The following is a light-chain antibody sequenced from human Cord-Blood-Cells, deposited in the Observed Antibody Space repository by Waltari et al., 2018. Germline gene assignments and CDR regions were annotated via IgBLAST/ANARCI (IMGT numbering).Light chain of an antibody. CDR3: SSYTSSSTLVV. CDR1: SSDVGGYNY. V-gene: IGLV2-14*01. J-gene: IGLJ2*01. CDR2: DVS. Sequence: QSALTQPASVSGSPGQSITISCTGTSSDVGGYNYVPWYQQPPGKAPKLVIYDVSNRPSGVSNRFSGSKSGNTASLTISGLQAEDEADYYGSSYTSSSTLVVFGGGTKLTVL.